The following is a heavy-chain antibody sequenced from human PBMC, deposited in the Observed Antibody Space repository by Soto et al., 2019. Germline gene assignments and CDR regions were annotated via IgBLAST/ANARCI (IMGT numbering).Heavy chain of an antibody. Sequence: QVQLQQSGPGLVKPSQTLSLTCAISGDSVSDNTAAWNWIRQSPSRGLEWLGRTYYRSRWYNDYAISVRSRIIINPDTSKNQFSLQLNSVPPEDTAVYYCARDGGIALTTFDFWGQGSLVTVSS. CDR3: ARDGGIALTTFDF. CDR1: GDSVSDNTAA. CDR2: TYYRSRWYN. J-gene: IGHJ4*02. D-gene: IGHD4-17*01. V-gene: IGHV6-1*01.